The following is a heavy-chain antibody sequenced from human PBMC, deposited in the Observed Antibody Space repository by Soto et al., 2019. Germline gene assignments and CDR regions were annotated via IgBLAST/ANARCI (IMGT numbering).Heavy chain of an antibody. CDR2: IIPILGET. V-gene: IGHV1-69*08. J-gene: IGHJ6*02. CDR3: ARGLGGRMDD. Sequence: QVQLVQSGAEVKKPGSSVRVSCKASATIFSSYTISLVRQAPGQGLEWMGRIIPILGETNSAQKFQGRVTLTADKSTNTAYMQLNSLRLEDTAVYYCARGLGGRMDDWGQGTTVTVSS. D-gene: IGHD3-16*01. CDR1: ATIFSSYT.